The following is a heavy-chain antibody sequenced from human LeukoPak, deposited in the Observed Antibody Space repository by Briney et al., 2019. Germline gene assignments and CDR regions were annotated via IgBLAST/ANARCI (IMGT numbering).Heavy chain of an antibody. CDR2: INHSGST. CDR1: GGSFSGYY. V-gene: IGHV4-34*01. Sequence: SETLSLTCAVYGGSFSGYYWGWIRQPPGKGLEWIGEINHSGSTNYNPSLKSRVTISVDTSKNQSSLKLSSVTGADTAVYYCARETWCSGGSCYSYYYYYMDVWGKGTTVTVSS. D-gene: IGHD2-15*01. J-gene: IGHJ6*03. CDR3: ARETWCSGGSCYSYYYYYMDV.